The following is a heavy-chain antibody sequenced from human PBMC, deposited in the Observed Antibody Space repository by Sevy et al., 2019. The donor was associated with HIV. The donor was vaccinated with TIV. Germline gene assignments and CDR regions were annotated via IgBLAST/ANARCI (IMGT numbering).Heavy chain of an antibody. V-gene: IGHV3-30*04. CDR2: ISYHGRNQ. CDR3: ARKQFVLPFDY. J-gene: IGHJ4*02. CDR1: GFTFSDYA. D-gene: IGHD6-6*01. Sequence: GGSLRLSCAASGFTFSDYAIHWVRQAPGKGLEWLAVISYHGRNQFYAHSVRGRFTISRDDSKNTVYLQMNSLRPDDTAVYYCARKQFVLPFDYWGQGPWSPSPQ.